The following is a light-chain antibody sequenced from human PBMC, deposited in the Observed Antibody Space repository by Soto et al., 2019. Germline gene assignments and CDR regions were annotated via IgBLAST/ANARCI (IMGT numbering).Light chain of an antibody. Sequence: VLTQSPATLSLSPGQRATLSCRASQRLSASDIAWYQQKPGQAPKFLIYGVSSRATGIPDRFSGSGSGTDFTLTISRLEPEDFAVFYCQQYGTSEIIFGQGTRLEIK. J-gene: IGKJ5*01. CDR2: GVS. V-gene: IGKV3-20*01. CDR3: QQYGTSEII. CDR1: QRLSASD.